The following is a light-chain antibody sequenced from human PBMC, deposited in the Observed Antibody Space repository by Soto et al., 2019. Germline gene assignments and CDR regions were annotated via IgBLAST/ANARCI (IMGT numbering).Light chain of an antibody. V-gene: IGKV3-20*01. CDR2: GAS. J-gene: IGKJ1*01. CDR3: QQYVSSVT. Sequence: DIVLTQSPGSLSLSPGERATLSCRASQSVDSSFFAWYQQKPGQAPRLLIYGASKRATGTPDRFSGSGSGKDFTLTITRLAHEDFAVYYCQQYVSSVTFGQGTKVEIK. CDR1: QSVDSSF.